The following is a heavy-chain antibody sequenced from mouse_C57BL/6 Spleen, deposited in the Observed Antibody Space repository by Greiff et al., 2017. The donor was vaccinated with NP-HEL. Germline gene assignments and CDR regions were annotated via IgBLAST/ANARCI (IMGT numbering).Heavy chain of an antibody. J-gene: IGHJ1*03. CDR2: IRSKSNNYAT. V-gene: IGHV10-1*01. CDR1: GFSFNTYA. Sequence: EVKLVESGGGLVQPKGSLKLSCAASGFSFNTYAMNWVRQAPGKGLEWVARIRSKSNNYATYYADSVKDRFTISRDDSESMLYLQMNNLKTEDTAMYYCVRRGSGYFDVWGTGTTVTVSS. CDR3: VRRGSGYFDV.